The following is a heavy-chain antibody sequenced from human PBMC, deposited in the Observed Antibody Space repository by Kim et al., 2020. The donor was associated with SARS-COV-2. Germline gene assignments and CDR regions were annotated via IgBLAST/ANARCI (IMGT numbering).Heavy chain of an antibody. J-gene: IGHJ4*02. Sequence: IYHADSGRGRFPSTRDHAKNSLFLQMNSLRAEDTAVYYCARGPNYSPFDYWGQGTLVPVSS. D-gene: IGHD4-4*01. CDR2: I. CDR3: ARGPNYSPFDY. V-gene: IGHV3-48*03.